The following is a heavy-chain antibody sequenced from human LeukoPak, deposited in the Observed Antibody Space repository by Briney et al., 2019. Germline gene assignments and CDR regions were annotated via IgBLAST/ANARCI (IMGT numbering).Heavy chain of an antibody. Sequence: AGGSLRLSCAASGLTFSTYNMHWVRQPTGKGPEWVLAIGTAGDTYYPGSVKGRFTISRDNSKNTLYLQMNSLRPEDTAVYYCAKDRTYDYGTYDAFDIWGPGTMVTVSS. CDR2: IGTAGDT. CDR3: AKDRTYDYGTYDAFDI. J-gene: IGHJ3*02. D-gene: IGHD4-17*01. CDR1: GLTFSTYN. V-gene: IGHV3-13*04.